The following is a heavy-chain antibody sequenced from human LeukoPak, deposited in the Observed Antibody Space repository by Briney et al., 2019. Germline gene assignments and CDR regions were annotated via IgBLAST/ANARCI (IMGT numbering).Heavy chain of an antibody. CDR3: ARGSVVVVVAVDY. CDR2: MNPNSGNT. J-gene: IGHJ4*02. Sequence: ASVKVSCKASGYTFTSYDINWVRQATGQGLEWMGWMNPNSGNTNYAQNLQGRVTMTTDTSTSTAYMELRSLRSDDTAVYYCARGSVVVVVAVDYWGQGTLVTVSS. V-gene: IGHV1-8*01. D-gene: IGHD2-15*01. CDR1: GYTFTSYD.